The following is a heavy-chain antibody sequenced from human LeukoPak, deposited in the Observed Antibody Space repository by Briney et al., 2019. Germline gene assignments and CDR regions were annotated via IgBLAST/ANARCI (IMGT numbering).Heavy chain of an antibody. CDR3: ATDTVFRYCSGGSCSTYYYYMDV. V-gene: IGHV1-24*01. CDR1: GYTFTSYY. Sequence: ASVKVSCKASGYTFTSYYMHWVRQAPGKGLEWMGGFDPEDGETIYAQKFQGRVTMTEDTSTDTAYMELSSLRSEDTAVYYCATDTVFRYCSGGSCSTYYYYMDVWGKGTTVTVSS. J-gene: IGHJ6*03. CDR2: FDPEDGET. D-gene: IGHD2-15*01.